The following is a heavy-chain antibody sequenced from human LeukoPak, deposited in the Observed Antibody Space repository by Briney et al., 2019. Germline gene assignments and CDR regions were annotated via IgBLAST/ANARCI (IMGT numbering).Heavy chain of an antibody. Sequence: ASVKVSCKASGYIFTGYYLFWVRQAPGQGLEWMGWINPNGGATRYAQKFQGRVALTCDTSIRTTYMELSSLTSDDTAVYYCARDERYSDADHHYPDLGYWGQGTLVTVSS. J-gene: IGHJ4*02. V-gene: IGHV1-2*02. CDR3: ARDERYSDADHHYPDLGY. CDR2: INPNGGAT. D-gene: IGHD3-16*01. CDR1: GYIFTGYY.